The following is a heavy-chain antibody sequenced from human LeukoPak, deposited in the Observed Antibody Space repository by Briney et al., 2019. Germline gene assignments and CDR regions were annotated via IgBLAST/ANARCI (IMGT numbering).Heavy chain of an antibody. CDR3: ARDLGSRPGYMLGGSSEVDY. Sequence: GGSLRLSCAASGFTFSSYSMNWVRQAPGKGLEWVSSISSSSSYIYYADSVKGRFTISRDNAKNSLYLQMNSLRAEDTAVYYCARDLGSRPGYMLGGSSEVDYWGQGTLVTVSS. CDR2: ISSSSSYI. J-gene: IGHJ4*02. V-gene: IGHV3-21*01. D-gene: IGHD1-26*01. CDR1: GFTFSSYS.